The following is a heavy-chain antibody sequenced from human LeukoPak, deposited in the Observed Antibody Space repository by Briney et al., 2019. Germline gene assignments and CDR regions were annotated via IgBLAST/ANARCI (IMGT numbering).Heavy chain of an antibody. CDR1: GGSIRSGTDY. J-gene: IGHJ6*04. V-gene: IGHV4-61*02. CDR2: IYMSGST. CDR3: ARVVWGGDFHCSLDV. Sequence: PSETLSLTCTVSGGSIRSGTDYWSWIRQPAGKGLEWIGRIYMSGSTDYNPSFKSRVTMSVDTSKNQVSLKLRSVTAADTAVYYCARVVWGGDFHCSLDVWGKGTTVIVSS. D-gene: IGHD7-27*01.